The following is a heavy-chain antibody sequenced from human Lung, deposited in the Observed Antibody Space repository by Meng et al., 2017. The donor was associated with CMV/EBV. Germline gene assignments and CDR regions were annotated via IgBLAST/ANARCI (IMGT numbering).Heavy chain of an antibody. V-gene: IGHV2-5*02. CDR3: AHSPIVATIRDSFDY. Sequence: QITLKESGPTLVKPTXTLTLTSPFPGFSLSTSGVGVGWIRQPPGKALEWLALIYWDDDKRYSPSLKSRLTITKDTSKNQVVLTMTNMDPVDTATYYCAHSPIVATIRDSFDYWGQGTLVTVSS. D-gene: IGHD5-12*01. J-gene: IGHJ4*02. CDR1: GFSLSTSGVG. CDR2: IYWDDDK.